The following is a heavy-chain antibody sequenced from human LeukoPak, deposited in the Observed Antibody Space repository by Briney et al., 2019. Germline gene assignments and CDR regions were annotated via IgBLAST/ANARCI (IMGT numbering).Heavy chain of an antibody. CDR2: INPNSGGT. J-gene: IGHJ4*02. D-gene: IGHD3-3*01. CDR3: ARPYYDFWSGYYESGY. CDR1: GYTFTSYY. V-gene: IGHV1-2*02. Sequence: ASVKVSCKASGYTFTSYYMHWVRQAPGQGLEWMGWINPNSGGTNYAQKFQGRVTMTRDTSISTAYMELSRLRSDDTALYYCARPYYDFWSGYYESGYWGQGTLVTVSS.